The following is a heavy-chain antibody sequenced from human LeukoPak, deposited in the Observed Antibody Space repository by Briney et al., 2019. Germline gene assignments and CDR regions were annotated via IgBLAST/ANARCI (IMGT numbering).Heavy chain of an antibody. CDR3: ARDYYDSSSNAFDI. Sequence: SQTLSLTCAISGDSVSSNSAAWNWIRQSPSRGLEWLGRTYYRSKWYNDSAVSVKSRITINPDTSKNQFSLHLNSVTPEDTAVYYCARDYYDSSSNAFDIWGQGTMVTVSS. V-gene: IGHV6-1*01. D-gene: IGHD3-22*01. CDR1: GDSVSSNSAA. J-gene: IGHJ3*02. CDR2: TYYRSKWYN.